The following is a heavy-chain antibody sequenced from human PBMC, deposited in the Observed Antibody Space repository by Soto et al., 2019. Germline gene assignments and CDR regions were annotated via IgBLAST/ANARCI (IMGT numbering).Heavy chain of an antibody. V-gene: IGHV1-18*01. CDR3: ARGGDVNYYHGMDV. CDR1: GYTFTSYA. Sequence: QVQLVQSGGEVKKPGASVKLSCTASGYTFTSYAISWVRQAPGQGLEWMGWISAYNGKTNYAQNVQGRVTMTTDTSTRTAYMHLRSLRSDDTAVYYCARGGDVNYYHGMDVWGQGTTVTVSS. J-gene: IGHJ6*02. D-gene: IGHD5-12*01. CDR2: ISAYNGKT.